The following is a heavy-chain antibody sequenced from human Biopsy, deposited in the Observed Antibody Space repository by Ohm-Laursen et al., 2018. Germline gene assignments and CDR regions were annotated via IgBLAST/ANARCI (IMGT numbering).Heavy chain of an antibody. V-gene: IGHV4-59*08. CDR1: GVTIKSFY. D-gene: IGHD1-14*01. J-gene: IGHJ4*02. Sequence: TLSLTSSVSGVTIKSFYWIRLRQSPGMGRQWIAFISHTRYTSYNSSHKSRIIILVNTSKNQFSLKLTSATVGDTAVYYCATSRNNLGGMYFDSWGQGTLVTVSS. CDR3: ATSRNNLGGMYFDS. CDR2: ISHTRYT.